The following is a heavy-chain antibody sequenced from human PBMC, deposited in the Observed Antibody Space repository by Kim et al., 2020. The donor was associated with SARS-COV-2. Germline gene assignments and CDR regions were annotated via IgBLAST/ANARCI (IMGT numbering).Heavy chain of an antibody. CDR1: GFTFDDYA. CDR2: LSWNSGNI. Sequence: GGSLRLSCAVSGFTFDDYAMHWVRRAPGKGLEWVSALSWNSGNIGYADSVKGLFTISRDNAKNSLYLQMNSLRPEDTALYYCAKDATTVTSSGRMDVWGQGTTVTVSS. CDR3: AKDATTVTSSGRMDV. D-gene: IGHD4-17*01. J-gene: IGHJ6*02. V-gene: IGHV3-9*01.